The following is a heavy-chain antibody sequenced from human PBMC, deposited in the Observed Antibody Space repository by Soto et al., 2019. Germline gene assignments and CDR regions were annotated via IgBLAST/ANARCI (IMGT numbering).Heavy chain of an antibody. CDR1: GGSISSSSYY. CDR3: ARLPDTAMDVPYYFDY. J-gene: IGHJ4*02. D-gene: IGHD5-18*01. CDR2: IYYSGST. V-gene: IGHV4-39*01. Sequence: PSETLSLTCTVSGGSISSSSYYRGWIRQPPGKGLEWIGSIYYSGSTYYNPSLKSRVTISVDTSKNQFSLKLSSVTAADTAVYYCARLPDTAMDVPYYFDYWGQGTLVTVSS.